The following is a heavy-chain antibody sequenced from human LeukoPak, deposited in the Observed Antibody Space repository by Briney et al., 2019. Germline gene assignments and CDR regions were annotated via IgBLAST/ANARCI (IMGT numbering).Heavy chain of an antibody. Sequence: ASVKVSCKASGYTFTGYYMHWVRQAPGQGLEWMGWINPNSGGTNYAQKFQGRVTMTRDTSISTAYMELSRLRSDDTAVYYCARNRVPQRIAARGYYYMDVWGKGTTVTVSS. J-gene: IGHJ6*03. V-gene: IGHV1-2*02. D-gene: IGHD6-6*01. CDR2: INPNSGGT. CDR1: GYTFTGYY. CDR3: ARNRVPQRIAARGYYYMDV.